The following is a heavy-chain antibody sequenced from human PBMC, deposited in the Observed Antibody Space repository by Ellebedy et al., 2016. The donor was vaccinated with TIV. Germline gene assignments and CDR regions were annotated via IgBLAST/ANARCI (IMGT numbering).Heavy chain of an antibody. CDR2: IYPGDSNI. V-gene: IGHV5-51*01. D-gene: IGHD3-9*01. J-gene: IGHJ4*02. Sequence: KVSCKGPGYTFTNSWIGWVRQLPGKGLEWMGNIYPGDSNIRYRPSFQGQVTIAADKSITTAYLQWSSLKASDTAMYYCARGPLTGSPVDYWGQGTLVTVSS. CDR3: ARGPLTGSPVDY. CDR1: GYTFTNSW.